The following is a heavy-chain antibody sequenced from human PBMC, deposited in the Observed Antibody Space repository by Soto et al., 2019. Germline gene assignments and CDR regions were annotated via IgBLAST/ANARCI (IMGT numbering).Heavy chain of an antibody. D-gene: IGHD3-10*01. V-gene: IGHV3-11*01. CDR2: ISSSGSAT. CDR1: GFTFRDNY. J-gene: IGHJ4*02. Sequence: TGGSLRLSCAASGFTFRDNYMTWIGQAPGKGLEWVSHISSSGSATYYADSVKGRFIISRDNAKNSLYLQMNSLRAEDPAVYYCAAEQAAGTSYFVYRCPGTLLT. CDR3: AAEQAAGTSYFVY.